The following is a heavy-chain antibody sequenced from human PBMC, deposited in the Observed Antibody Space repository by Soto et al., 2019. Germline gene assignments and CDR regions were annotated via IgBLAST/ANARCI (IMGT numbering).Heavy chain of an antibody. CDR1: GGSISSSSYY. J-gene: IGHJ4*02. CDR2: IYYSGST. Sequence: PSETLSLTCTVSGGSISSSSYYWGWIRQPPGKGLEWIGSIYYSGSTYYNPSLKSRVTISVDTSKNQFSLKLSSVTAADTAVYYCARLWFGELLGYYFDYWGQGTLVTVSS. D-gene: IGHD3-10*01. CDR3: ARLWFGELLGYYFDY. V-gene: IGHV4-39*01.